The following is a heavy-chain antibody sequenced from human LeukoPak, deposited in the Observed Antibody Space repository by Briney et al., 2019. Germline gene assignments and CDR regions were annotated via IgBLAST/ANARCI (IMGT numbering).Heavy chain of an antibody. CDR3: ARDGVGAADY. J-gene: IGHJ4*02. CDR1: GGSISSHY. CDR2: IYYSGST. D-gene: IGHD1-26*01. V-gene: IGHV4-59*11. Sequence: SETLSLTCTVSGGSISSHYWSWIRQPPGKGLEWIGYIYYSGSTNYNPSLKSRVTISVDTSKNQFSLKLSSVTAADTAVYYCARDGVGAADYWGQGTLVTVSS.